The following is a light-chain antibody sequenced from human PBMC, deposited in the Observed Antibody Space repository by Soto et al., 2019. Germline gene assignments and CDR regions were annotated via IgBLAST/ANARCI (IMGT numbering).Light chain of an antibody. CDR1: QTISKNY. J-gene: IGKJ1*01. CDR3: QQYGRT. Sequence: EIVWTQSPGTLSLSPGERATLSCRASQTISKNYIAWYQQKHGRAPRLLIYATSNRATGIADRFSGSGSGKDFSLTISRLEPEDSAVYFCQQYGRTFGQGTKVEI. V-gene: IGKV3-20*01. CDR2: ATS.